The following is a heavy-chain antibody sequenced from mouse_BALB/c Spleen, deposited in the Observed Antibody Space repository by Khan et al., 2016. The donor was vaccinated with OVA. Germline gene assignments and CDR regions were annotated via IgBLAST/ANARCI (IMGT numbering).Heavy chain of an antibody. CDR2: IRLKSNIYAT. V-gene: IGHV6-6*02. J-gene: IGHJ1*01. D-gene: IGHD3-3*01. CDR1: GFTFSNYW. Sequence: EVKLEGSGGGLVQPGGSMKLSCVASGFTFSNYWMNWVRQSPEKGFEWVAEIRLKSNIYATHYAESVRGRFTISRDDSRSSVYLQMNNLGAADTGIYYCARGWDWYFDVWGAGTTVTVSS. CDR3: ARGWDWYFDV.